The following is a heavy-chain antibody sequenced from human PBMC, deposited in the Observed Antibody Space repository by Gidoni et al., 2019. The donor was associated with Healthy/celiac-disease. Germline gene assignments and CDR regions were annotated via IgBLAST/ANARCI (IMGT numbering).Heavy chain of an antibody. V-gene: IGHV4-39*01. CDR1: VAPIAVSSYS. CDR3: ARHWAVLGQRAVTDY. J-gene: IGHJ4*02. D-gene: IGHD6-19*01. CDR2: IYYSGST. Sequence: HLQRQTSAPGLLRPSRPLSPPCPVPVAPIAVSSYSWGWIRQPPGKGLEWIGSIYYSGSTYYNPSLKSRVTISVDTSKNQFSLKLSSVTAADTAVYYCARHWAVLGQRAVTDYWGQGTLVTVSS.